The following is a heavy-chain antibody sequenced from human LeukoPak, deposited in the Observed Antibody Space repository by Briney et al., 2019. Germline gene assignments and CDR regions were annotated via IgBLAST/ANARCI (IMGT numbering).Heavy chain of an antibody. Sequence: GGSLRLSCAASGFTFSSYSMNWVRQAPGKGLEWVSSISSSSSYIYYADSVRGRFTISRDNSKNTLYLQMNSLKTEDTAVYYCARGHSSSWYDSFDYWGQGTVVTVSS. CDR2: ISSSSSYI. CDR3: ARGHSSSWYDSFDY. CDR1: GFTFSSYS. D-gene: IGHD6-13*01. V-gene: IGHV3-21*01. J-gene: IGHJ4*02.